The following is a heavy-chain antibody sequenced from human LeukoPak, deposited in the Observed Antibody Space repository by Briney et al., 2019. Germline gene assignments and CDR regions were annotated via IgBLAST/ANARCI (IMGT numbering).Heavy chain of an antibody. D-gene: IGHD4-17*01. V-gene: IGHV6-1*01. Sequence: SQTLSLTCAISGDSVSSNSAAWNWIRQSPSRGLEWLGRTYYRSKWYNDYAVSVKSRITINPDTSKNQFSLQLNSVTPEDTAVYYCAREGYGDYVLGSLVYNYYYMDVWGKGTTVTISS. CDR1: GDSVSSNSAA. CDR2: TYYRSKWYN. CDR3: AREGYGDYVLGSLVYNYYYMDV. J-gene: IGHJ6*03.